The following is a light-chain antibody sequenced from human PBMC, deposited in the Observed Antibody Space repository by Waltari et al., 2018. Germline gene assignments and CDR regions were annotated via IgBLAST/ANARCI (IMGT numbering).Light chain of an antibody. J-gene: IGLJ2*01. Sequence: QSVLTRPPSTSGAPGQRITISCTGTRSNIGAGYYVSWYQQFPGTAPKLLIYENINRPSGVSDRFSGSKSGTSASLTITGLQSEDEADYYCSAWDTSLSAVLFGGGTRLTVL. CDR3: SAWDTSLSAVL. CDR1: RSNIGAGYY. CDR2: ENI. V-gene: IGLV1-40*01.